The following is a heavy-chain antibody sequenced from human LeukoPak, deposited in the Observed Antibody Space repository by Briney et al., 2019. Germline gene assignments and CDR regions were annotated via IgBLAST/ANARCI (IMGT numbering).Heavy chain of an antibody. J-gene: IGHJ4*02. Sequence: PSETLSLTCTVSGGSISSYYWSWIRQPPGKGLEWIGYIYYSGSTNYNPSLKSRVTISVDTSKNQFSLKLSSVTAADTAVYYCARHDYGGNSGSDYWGQGTLVTVSS. CDR1: GGSISSYY. CDR3: ARHDYGGNSGSDY. V-gene: IGHV4-59*08. CDR2: IYYSGST. D-gene: IGHD4-23*01.